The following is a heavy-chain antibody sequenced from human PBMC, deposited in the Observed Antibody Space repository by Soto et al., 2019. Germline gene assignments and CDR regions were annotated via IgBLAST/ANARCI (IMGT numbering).Heavy chain of an antibody. D-gene: IGHD3-22*01. CDR3: ARHGSTYDSSGSPDY. CDR2: IYYSGST. J-gene: IGHJ4*02. Sequence: QLQLQESGPGLVKPSETLSLTCTVSGGSISSSSYYWGWIRQPPGKGLEWIGLIYYSGSTHYNPSLKSRVTISIDTSKHHFSLTLCSVTAADTAVYYCARHGSTYDSSGSPDYWGQGTMVTVSS. CDR1: GGSISSSSYY. V-gene: IGHV4-39*01.